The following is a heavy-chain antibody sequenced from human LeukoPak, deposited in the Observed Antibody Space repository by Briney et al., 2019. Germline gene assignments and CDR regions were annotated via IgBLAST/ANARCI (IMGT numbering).Heavy chain of an antibody. J-gene: IGHJ2*01. CDR1: GGSISSSNW. V-gene: IGHV4-4*02. CDR2: IYHSGST. Sequence: TSETLSLTCAVSGGSISSSNWWSWVRQPPGKGLEWIGEIYHSGSTNYNPSLKRRVTISVDKSKNQFSLKLSSVTAADTAVYYCAGGWWLLYWYFDLWGRGTLVTVSS. CDR3: AGGWWLLYWYFDL. D-gene: IGHD2-21*02.